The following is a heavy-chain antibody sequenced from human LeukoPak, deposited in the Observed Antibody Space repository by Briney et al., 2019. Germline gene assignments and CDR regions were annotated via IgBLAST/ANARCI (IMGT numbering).Heavy chain of an antibody. CDR2: INPNSGDT. Sequence: ASVKVSCKASEFTCTDYYIHWVRQAPGQGLEWMGWINPNSGDTNYAQKFQGRVTMTRDTSINTAYMELSRLRSGDTAVYYCARADTSLVNFYYFGMDVWGQGTTVTVSS. CDR3: ARADTSLVNFYYFGMDV. CDR1: EFTCTDYY. V-gene: IGHV1-2*02. D-gene: IGHD5-18*01. J-gene: IGHJ6*02.